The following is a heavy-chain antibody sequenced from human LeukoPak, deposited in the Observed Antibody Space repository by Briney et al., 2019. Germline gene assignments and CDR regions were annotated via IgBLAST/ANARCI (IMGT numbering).Heavy chain of an antibody. V-gene: IGHV4-59*08. CDR3: ARATYWNLRPHYFDY. J-gene: IGHJ4*02. D-gene: IGHD1-1*01. CDR1: GGSISGYY. Sequence: PSETLSLTCTVSGGSISGYYWSWIRQPPGKGLEWIGYIYYSGSTNYNSSLKSRVTISVDTSKNQFSLKLSSVTAADTAVYYCARATYWNLRPHYFDYWGQGTLVTVSS. CDR2: IYYSGST.